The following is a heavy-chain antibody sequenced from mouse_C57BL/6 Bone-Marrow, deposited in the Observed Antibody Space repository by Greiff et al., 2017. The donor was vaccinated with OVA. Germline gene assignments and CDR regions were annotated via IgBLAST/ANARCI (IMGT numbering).Heavy chain of an antibody. CDR3: ARAGFLLWLRRNY. D-gene: IGHD2-9*01. J-gene: IGHJ2*01. Sequence: QVQLKQPGTELVKPGASVKLSCKASGYTFTSYWMHWVKQRPGQGLEWIGNINPSNGGTNYNEKFKSKATLTVDKSSSTAYMQLSSLTSEDSAVYYCARAGFLLWLRRNYWGQGTTLTVSS. CDR1: GYTFTSYW. V-gene: IGHV1-53*01. CDR2: INPSNGGT.